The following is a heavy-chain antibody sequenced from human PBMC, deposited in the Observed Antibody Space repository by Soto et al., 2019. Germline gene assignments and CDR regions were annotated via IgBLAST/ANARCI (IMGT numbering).Heavy chain of an antibody. CDR3: AGDSYGGAFDI. J-gene: IGHJ3*02. CDR2: ISASGGRT. CDR1: GLTFTNYA. D-gene: IGHD3-16*01. V-gene: IGHV3-23*01. Sequence: LRLSCGASGLTFTNYAINWVRQAPGRGLEWVSGISASGGRTYYADSVKGRFTSSRDNSKNTVFLQMNSLRAEDTAVYYCAGDSYGGAFDIWGQGTMVTVSS.